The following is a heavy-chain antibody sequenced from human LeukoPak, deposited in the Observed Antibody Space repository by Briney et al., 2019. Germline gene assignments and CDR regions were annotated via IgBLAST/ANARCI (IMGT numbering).Heavy chain of an antibody. V-gene: IGHV1-18*01. CDR2: ISAYKGST. J-gene: IGHJ4*02. Sequence: ASVKVSCKASGYTFTGYGIIWVRQAPGQGLEWLGWISAYKGSTKYPQMFQGRVTVATDTSTSTAYMELRSLRSDDTAVYYCARGRILWFGELFPFDYWGQGTLVTVSS. D-gene: IGHD3-10*01. CDR1: GYTFTGYG. CDR3: ARGRILWFGELFPFDY.